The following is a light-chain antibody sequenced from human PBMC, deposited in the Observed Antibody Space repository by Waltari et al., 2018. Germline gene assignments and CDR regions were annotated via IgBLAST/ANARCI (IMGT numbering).Light chain of an antibody. J-gene: IGKJ1*01. V-gene: IGKV1-5*03. Sequence: DIQMTPSPSTLSASVGDKVTITCRASQSVANRVAWYRQKPGEAPKVLIYQASTLETGVPSRFSGSGSGTEFTLTISRLQPDDFARYYCQQHNNSWTFGQGTTVEVK. CDR2: QAS. CDR1: QSVANR. CDR3: QQHNNSWT.